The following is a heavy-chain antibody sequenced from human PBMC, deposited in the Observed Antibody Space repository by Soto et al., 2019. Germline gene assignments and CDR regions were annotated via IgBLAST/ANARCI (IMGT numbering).Heavy chain of an antibody. CDR1: GGSLSSSSYY. J-gene: IGHJ6*04. V-gene: IGHV4-39*01. D-gene: IGHD6-13*01. CDR2: IYYSGST. Sequence: KQSQTLSLTCTVSGGSLSSSSYYWGWIRQPPGKGLEWIGSIYYSGSTYYNPSLKSRVTISVDTSKNQFSLKLSSVTAADTAVYYCARHLKLRAEMDVWGKGTTVTVSS. CDR3: ARHLKLRAEMDV.